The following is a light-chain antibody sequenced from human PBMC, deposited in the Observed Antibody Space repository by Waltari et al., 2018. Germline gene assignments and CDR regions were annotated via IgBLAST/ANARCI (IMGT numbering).Light chain of an antibody. V-gene: IGLV2-14*03. CDR2: DVS. CDR1: SSDVGGYNY. Sequence: QSALTQPASVSGSPGQSITISCTGTSSDVGGYNYVSWYQQHPGKAPKLMIYDVSNPPSGVPNRCSGSKSGNTASLTISGLQAEDEADYYCSSYISSSTLELFGGGTSLTVL. J-gene: IGLJ2*01. CDR3: SSYISSSTLEL.